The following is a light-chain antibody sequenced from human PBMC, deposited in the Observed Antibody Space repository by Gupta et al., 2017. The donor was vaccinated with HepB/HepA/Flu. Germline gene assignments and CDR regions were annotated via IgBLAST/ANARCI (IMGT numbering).Light chain of an antibody. Sequence: EMVMTQSPATLSVSPGERATLSCRASQSVSSNLAWYQQKPGQAPRLVIYDASARATGIPVRFSGSGSGTDFTLTISSLQSEDFAVYYCQHYNNWPLTFGGGTKVEIK. CDR1: QSVSSN. CDR2: DAS. CDR3: QHYNNWPLT. V-gene: IGKV3-15*01. J-gene: IGKJ4*01.